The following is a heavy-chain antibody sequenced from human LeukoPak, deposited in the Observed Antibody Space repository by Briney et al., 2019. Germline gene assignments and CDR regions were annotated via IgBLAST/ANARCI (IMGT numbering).Heavy chain of an antibody. J-gene: IGHJ4*02. V-gene: IGHV4-38-2*02. CDR2: IYHSGST. D-gene: IGHD2-2*02. CDR1: GYSISSGYY. CDR3: ASGLHCSSTSCYRGPVDY. Sequence: SETLSLTCTVSGYSISSGYYWGWIRQPPGKGLEWIGSIYHSGSTYYNPSLKSRVTISVDTSKNQFSLKLSSVTAADTAVYYCASGLHCSSTSCYRGPVDYWGQGTLVTVSS.